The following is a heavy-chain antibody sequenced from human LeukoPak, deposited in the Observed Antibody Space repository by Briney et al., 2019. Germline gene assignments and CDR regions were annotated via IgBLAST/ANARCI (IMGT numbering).Heavy chain of an antibody. CDR1: GGSLSSYY. D-gene: IGHD6-19*01. CDR3: ARESSGWYDQYFQH. V-gene: IGHV4-59*01. Sequence: SETLSLTCTVSGGSLSSYYWRWIRQPPGKGLEWIGYIYYSGSTNYNPSLKSRVTISVDTSKNQFSLKLSSVTAADTAVYYCARESSGWYDQYFQHWGQGTLVTVSS. CDR2: IYYSGST. J-gene: IGHJ1*01.